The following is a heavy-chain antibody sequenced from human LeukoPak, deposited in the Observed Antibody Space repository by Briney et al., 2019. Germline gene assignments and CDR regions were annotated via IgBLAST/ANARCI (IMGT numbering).Heavy chain of an antibody. CDR2: IYTSGST. D-gene: IGHD3-10*01. CDR3: ARGTYGSGSYYNADYYYYYYMDV. V-gene: IGHV4-61*02. CDR1: GGSISSGSYY. J-gene: IGHJ6*03. Sequence: SETLSLTCTVSGGSISSGSYYWSWIRQPAGKGLEWIGRIYTSGSTNYNPSLKSRVTISVDTSKNQFSLKLSSVTAADTAVYYCARGTYGSGSYYNADYYYYYYMDVWGKGTTVTISS.